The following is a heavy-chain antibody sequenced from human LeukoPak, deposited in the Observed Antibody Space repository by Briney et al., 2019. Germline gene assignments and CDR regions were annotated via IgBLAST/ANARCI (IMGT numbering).Heavy chain of an antibody. V-gene: IGHV3-23*01. D-gene: IGHD3-22*01. Sequence: GSLRLSCAASGFIFNNYGLIWVRQAPGKGLEWVSAISNDGGGTQYADFVEGRFTISRDNSKNTLFLQMSSLRAEDTALYYCAKGSSGYFADLWGQGTLVTVSS. J-gene: IGHJ5*02. CDR1: GFIFNNYG. CDR3: AKGSSGYFADL. CDR2: ISNDGGGT.